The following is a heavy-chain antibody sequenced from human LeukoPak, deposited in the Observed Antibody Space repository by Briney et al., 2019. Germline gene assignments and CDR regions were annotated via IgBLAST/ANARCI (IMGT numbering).Heavy chain of an antibody. V-gene: IGHV3-7*03. D-gene: IGHD2-8*01. Sequence: GGPLNLSCEASGFPFSGYSLPGFRQPPGKGWGWGATINQDGTTKFYVDSVKGRFSISRDNTKGSLFLQLNSLRAEDTAVYYCARDLGYCTNGVCHTRFDYWGQGTLVAVSS. J-gene: IGHJ4*02. CDR1: GFPFSGYS. CDR3: ARDLGYCTNGVCHTRFDY. CDR2: INQDGTTK.